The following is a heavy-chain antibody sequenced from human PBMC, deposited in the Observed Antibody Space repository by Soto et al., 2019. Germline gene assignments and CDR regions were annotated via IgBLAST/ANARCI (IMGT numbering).Heavy chain of an antibody. CDR2: ISYDASNK. Sequence: QVQLVESGGGVVQPGRSLRLSCAASGFTFSSYAMHWVRQAPGKGLEWVAVISYDASNKYYADSVKGRFTVSRDHSQNTLYLQMNSLRAEGTAVYYCAKDKSGSWTFDYWGQGTLVTVSS. V-gene: IGHV3-30*18. CDR1: GFTFSSYA. CDR3: AKDKSGSWTFDY. J-gene: IGHJ4*02. D-gene: IGHD6-13*01.